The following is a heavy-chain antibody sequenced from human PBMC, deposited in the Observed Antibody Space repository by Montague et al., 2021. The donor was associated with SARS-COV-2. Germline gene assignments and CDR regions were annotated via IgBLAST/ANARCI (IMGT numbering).Heavy chain of an antibody. CDR2: INQGETAK. CDR3: ARSPRGSGSGWLDY. J-gene: IGHJ4*02. D-gene: IGHD6-19*01. V-gene: IGHV3-7*01. CDR1: GFTSGDYQ. Sequence: SLRLSCAASGFTSGDYQMTWVRQAPGKGLQWVANINQGETAKTYVDSVKGRFTISRDNAKNSLILQMYSLKDEDTAVYYCARSPRGSGSGWLDYWGQGTLVTVSS.